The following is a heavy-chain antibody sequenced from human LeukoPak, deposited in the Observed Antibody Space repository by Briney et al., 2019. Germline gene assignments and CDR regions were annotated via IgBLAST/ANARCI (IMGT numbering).Heavy chain of an antibody. CDR2: ISSSSSFI. CDR3: ATSSYGLY. V-gene: IGHV3-21*01. CDR1: GFTFSGYD. Sequence: PGGSLRLSCAASGFTFSGYDMKWVRQAPGKGLEWVSSISSSSSFIYYADSVKGRFTISRDNAKNSLYLQMNSLRAEDTAVYYCATSSYGLYWGQGTLVTVSS. J-gene: IGHJ4*02. D-gene: IGHD5-18*01.